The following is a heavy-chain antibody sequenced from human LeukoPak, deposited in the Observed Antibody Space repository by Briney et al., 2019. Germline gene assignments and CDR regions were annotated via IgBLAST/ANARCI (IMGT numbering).Heavy chain of an antibody. J-gene: IGHJ4*02. V-gene: IGHV4-34*01. CDR1: GGSFSGYY. Sequence: PSETLSLTCAVYGGSFSGYYWSWIRQPPGKGLEWIGEINHSGGTNYNPSLKSRVTISVATSKIQFSLNLSSVTAADTAVYYCARGSGSSGFTFDYWGRGTLVTVSS. CDR2: INHSGGT. CDR3: ARGSGSSGFTFDY. D-gene: IGHD6-19*01.